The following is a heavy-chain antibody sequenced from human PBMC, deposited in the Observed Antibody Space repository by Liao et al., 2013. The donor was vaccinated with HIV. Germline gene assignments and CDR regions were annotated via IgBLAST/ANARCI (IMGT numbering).Heavy chain of an antibody. Sequence: QVQLQESGPGLVKPSETLPLTCTVSGGSISSYYWSWIRQPAGKGLEWIGYIFYSGSTNYNPSLKSRVTISVDTSKNQFSLKLSSVTAADTAVYYCARTGGYHSPFSYWGLGTLVTVSS. CDR3: ARTGGYHSPFSY. CDR2: IFYSGST. D-gene: IGHD3-22*01. CDR1: GGSISSYY. J-gene: IGHJ4*02. V-gene: IGHV4-59*01.